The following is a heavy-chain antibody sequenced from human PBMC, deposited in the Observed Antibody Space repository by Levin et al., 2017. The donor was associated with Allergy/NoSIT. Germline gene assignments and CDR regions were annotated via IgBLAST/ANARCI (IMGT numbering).Heavy chain of an antibody. CDR2: ISSSSSTI. D-gene: IGHD3-10*01. J-gene: IGHJ4*02. CDR1: GFTFSSYS. CDR3: ARDQILLWVGVFDY. Sequence: GESLKISCAASGFTFSSYSMNWVRQAPGKGLEWVSYISSSSSTIYYADSVKGRFTISRDNAKNSLYLQMNSLRAEDTAVYYCARDQILLWVGVFDYWGQGTLVTVSS. V-gene: IGHV3-48*01.